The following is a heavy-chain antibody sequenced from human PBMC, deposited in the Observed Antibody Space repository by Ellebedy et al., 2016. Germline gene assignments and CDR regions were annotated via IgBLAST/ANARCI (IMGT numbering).Heavy chain of an antibody. Sequence: SLKISXAASGFTYSNYAMHWVRQAPGKGLEWVSGISWNSGRIGNADSVKGRFTISRDNAKNSLYLQMNSLRAEDTALYYCAKDMPPRRDGYNENYFDYWGQGTLVTVSS. D-gene: IGHD5-24*01. CDR1: GFTYSNYA. V-gene: IGHV3-9*01. CDR3: AKDMPPRRDGYNENYFDY. CDR2: ISWNSGRI. J-gene: IGHJ4*02.